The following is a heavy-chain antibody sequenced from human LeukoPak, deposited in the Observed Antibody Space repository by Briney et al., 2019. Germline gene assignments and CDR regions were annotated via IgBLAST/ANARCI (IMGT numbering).Heavy chain of an antibody. J-gene: IGHJ5*02. Sequence: KTSETLSLTCTVSGGSISSGSYYWSWIRQPAGKGLEWIGRIYTSGSTNYNPSLKSRVSMSVDKSKNQFSLKLSSVTAADTAVYYCARVVGIAVAGTVIRWFDPWGQGTLVTVSS. CDR3: ARVVGIAVAGTVIRWFDP. CDR1: GGSISSGSYY. CDR2: IYTSGST. D-gene: IGHD6-19*01. V-gene: IGHV4-61*02.